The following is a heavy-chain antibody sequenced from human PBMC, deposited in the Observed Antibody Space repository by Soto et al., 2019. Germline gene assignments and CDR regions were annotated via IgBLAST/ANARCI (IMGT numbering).Heavy chain of an antibody. V-gene: IGHV1-69*13. D-gene: IGHD3-22*01. CDR3: ARGWGYDSNDYYYAY. CDR1: GYTFTGYY. J-gene: IGHJ4*02. Sequence: QVQLVQSGAEVKKPGASVKVSCQVSGYTFTGYYLHWARQAPGQGLEWMGWINPIFGTANHAQKFQGRVTIIADESTSTVYMELSSLRSEDTAMYYCARGWGYDSNDYYYAYWGQGTLVIVSS. CDR2: INPIFGTA.